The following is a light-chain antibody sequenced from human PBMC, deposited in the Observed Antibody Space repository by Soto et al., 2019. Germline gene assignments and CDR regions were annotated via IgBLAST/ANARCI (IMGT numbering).Light chain of an antibody. CDR2: DAS. V-gene: IGKV1-5*01. J-gene: IGKJ1*01. Sequence: DIQLTQSPSTLSASVGDMITINFRASQSIVTWLAFYQHRPGEGPKLLIHDASSLESGVPSRFSGSGSATEFSLTISSLESGDSGTYHCQQYATYAPSTFGQGTKVDIK. CDR1: QSIVTW. CDR3: QQYATYAPST.